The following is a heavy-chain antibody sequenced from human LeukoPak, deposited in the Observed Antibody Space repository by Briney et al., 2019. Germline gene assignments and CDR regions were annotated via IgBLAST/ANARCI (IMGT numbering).Heavy chain of an antibody. Sequence: PGGSLRLSCAASGFTFSSYAMSWVRQAPGKGPEWVSAISGSGGSTYYADSVKGRFTISRDNSKNTLYLQMNSLRAEDTAVYYCAGYYDFWSGYPVYWGQGTLVTVSS. V-gene: IGHV3-23*01. CDR3: AGYYDFWSGYPVY. J-gene: IGHJ4*02. CDR2: ISGSGGST. D-gene: IGHD3-3*01. CDR1: GFTFSSYA.